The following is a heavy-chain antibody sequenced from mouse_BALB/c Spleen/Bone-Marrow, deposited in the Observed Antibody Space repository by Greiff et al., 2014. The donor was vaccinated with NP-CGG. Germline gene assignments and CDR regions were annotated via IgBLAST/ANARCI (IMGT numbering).Heavy chain of an antibody. V-gene: IGHV1S127*01. CDR1: GYTFTSYW. CDR3: TRDAMDY. J-gene: IGHJ4*01. CDR2: IDPSDSYT. Sequence: ESGAELVKPGASVKMSCKAPGYTFTSYWMHWVRQRPGQGLEWIGVIDPSDSYTSYIQKFKGKATLTVDTSSSTAYMQLSSLTSEDSAVYYCTRDAMDYWGQGTSVTVSS.